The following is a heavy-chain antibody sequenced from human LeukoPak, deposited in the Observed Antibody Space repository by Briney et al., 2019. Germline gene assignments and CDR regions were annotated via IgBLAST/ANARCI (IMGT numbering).Heavy chain of an antibody. CDR3: ARRGRYGAGPLYYYYGMDV. V-gene: IGHV4-59*08. J-gene: IGHJ6*02. Sequence: SETLSLTCTVSGGAMSSYYWSWIRQPPGKGLGWIGYIFYSGNANYNPSLKSRVTISVDTSKSQFSLRLSSVTAADTAVYYCARRGRYGAGPLYYYYGMDVWGQGTTVTVSS. CDR2: IFYSGNA. D-gene: IGHD3-10*01. CDR1: GGAMSSYY.